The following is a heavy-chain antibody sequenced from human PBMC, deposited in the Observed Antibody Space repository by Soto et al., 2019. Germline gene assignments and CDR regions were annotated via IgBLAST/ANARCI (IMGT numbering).Heavy chain of an antibody. D-gene: IGHD2-8*01. CDR3: ARDLGLCSKVVCYYYYGVDV. CDR2: VPSSGST. CDR1: SGSVATGGGFY. J-gene: IGHJ6*02. V-gene: IGHV4-31*03. Sequence: QVQLQESGPGLVKPSQTLSLTCSVSSGSVATGGGFYWAWIRHHPGKGLELIGHVPSSGSTYYNPSLRSRSIISADTSKNQFSLNLTSGTAADTAVYYCARDLGLCSKVVCYYYYGVDVWCQGTTVTFSS.